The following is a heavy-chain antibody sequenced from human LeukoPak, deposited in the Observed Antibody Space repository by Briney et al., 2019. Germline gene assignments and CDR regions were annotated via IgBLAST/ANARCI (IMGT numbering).Heavy chain of an antibody. CDR2: IYYSGST. V-gene: IGHV4-39*01. D-gene: IGHD3-10*01. Sequence: SETLSLTCTVSGGSISSSSYYWGWIRQPPGKGLGWIGSIYYSGSTYYNPSLKSRVTISVDTSKNQFSLKLSSVTAADTAVYYCARLYGSGSYQGWFDPWGQGTLITVSS. J-gene: IGHJ5*02. CDR1: GGSISSSSYY. CDR3: ARLYGSGSYQGWFDP.